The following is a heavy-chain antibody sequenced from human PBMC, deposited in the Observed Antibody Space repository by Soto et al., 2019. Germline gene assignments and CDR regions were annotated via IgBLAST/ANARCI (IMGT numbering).Heavy chain of an antibody. V-gene: IGHV1-2*02. CDR2: INPNSGGT. D-gene: IGHD6-13*01. J-gene: IGHJ6*02. Sequence: ASVKVSCKASGYTFTGYYMHWVRQAPGQGLEWMGWINPNSGGTNYAQKFQGRVTMTRDTSISTAYMELSRLRSDDTAVYYCARDEAAAYYYYGMDVWGQGTTVTSP. CDR3: ARDEAAAYYYYGMDV. CDR1: GYTFTGYY.